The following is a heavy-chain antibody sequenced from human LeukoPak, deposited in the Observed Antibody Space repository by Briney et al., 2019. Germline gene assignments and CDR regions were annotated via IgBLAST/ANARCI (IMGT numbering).Heavy chain of an antibody. J-gene: IGHJ4*02. Sequence: SETLSLTCTVSGGSISSSSYYWGWIRQPPGTGLEWIGSIYYSGSTYYNPSLKSRVTISVDTSKNQFSLKLSSVTAADTAVYYCASGYSYGYPTRSVDYWGQGTLVTVSS. V-gene: IGHV4-39*01. CDR1: GGSISSSSYY. CDR2: IYYSGST. D-gene: IGHD5-18*01. CDR3: ASGYSYGYPTRSVDY.